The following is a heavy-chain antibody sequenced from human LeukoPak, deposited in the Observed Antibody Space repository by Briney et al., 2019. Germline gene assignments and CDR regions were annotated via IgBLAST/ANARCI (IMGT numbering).Heavy chain of an antibody. CDR3: TRSGRYFDSLSHFDS. CDR2: IHTGNGNT. J-gene: IGHJ4*02. D-gene: IGHD3-9*01. CDR1: GYTFNNYA. Sequence: PEASVKVSCKASGYTFNNYAMHWVRQAPGQRLEWMGWIHTGNGNTKYSEEFQGRVTITRDTSASIAYLELSSLRSEDMAVYYCTRSGRYFDSLSHFDSWGQGTLVTVSS. V-gene: IGHV1-3*03.